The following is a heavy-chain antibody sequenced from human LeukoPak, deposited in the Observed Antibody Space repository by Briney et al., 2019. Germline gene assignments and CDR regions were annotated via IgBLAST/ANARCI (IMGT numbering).Heavy chain of an antibody. CDR2: ISYDGSNK. CDR1: GFTFSSYG. D-gene: IGHD3-22*01. CDR3: ARIDYYDTW. Sequence: GGSLRLSCAASGFTFSSYGMHWVRQAPGKGLEWVAVISYDGSNKYYADSVKGRFTISRDNSKNTLYLQMNSLRAEDTAVYYCARIDYYDTWWGQGTLVTVSS. V-gene: IGHV3-30*03. J-gene: IGHJ4*02.